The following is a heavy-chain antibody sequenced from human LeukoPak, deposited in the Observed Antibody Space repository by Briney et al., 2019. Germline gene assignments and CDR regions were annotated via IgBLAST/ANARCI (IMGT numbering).Heavy chain of an antibody. CDR3: AKAPNYDFWSGYDPFDP. J-gene: IGHJ5*02. Sequence: GGSLRLSCAASGFTFSSYAMSWVRQAPGKGLEWVSAISGSGGSTYYVDSVKGRFTISRDNSKNTLYLQMNSLRAEDTAVYYYAKAPNYDFWSGYDPFDPWGQGTLVTVSS. CDR1: GFTFSSYA. D-gene: IGHD3-3*01. CDR2: ISGSGGST. V-gene: IGHV3-23*01.